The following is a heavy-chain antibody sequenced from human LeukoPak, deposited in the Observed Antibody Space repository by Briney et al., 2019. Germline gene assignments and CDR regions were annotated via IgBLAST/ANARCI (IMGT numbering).Heavy chain of an antibody. D-gene: IGHD6-19*01. Sequence: GESLKISCKGSGYSFSSYWIAWVRQVPGKGLEWMGVIYPGDSDPRYSPSFQGQVTFSADKSINTVYLQWSSLKASDTATYYCARRASGWYFDHWGQGTLVTVSS. V-gene: IGHV5-51*01. CDR2: IYPGDSDP. CDR3: ARRASGWYFDH. J-gene: IGHJ4*02. CDR1: GYSFSSYW.